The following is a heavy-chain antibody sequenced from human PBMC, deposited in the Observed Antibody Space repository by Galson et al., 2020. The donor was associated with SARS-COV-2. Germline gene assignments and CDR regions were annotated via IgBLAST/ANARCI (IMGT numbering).Heavy chain of an antibody. CDR3: AKDYDVLTGPI. J-gene: IGHJ4*02. CDR1: GFTFNTYA. Sequence: GGSLRLSCAASGFTFNTYAMRWVRQAPGKGLEWVSAISAGGDSAHYADSVKGRFTISRDNSRNTLFLQMNSLRAEDTAVYYCAKDYDVLTGPIWGQGTLVTVAS. CDR2: ISAGGDSA. D-gene: IGHD3-9*01. V-gene: IGHV3-23*01.